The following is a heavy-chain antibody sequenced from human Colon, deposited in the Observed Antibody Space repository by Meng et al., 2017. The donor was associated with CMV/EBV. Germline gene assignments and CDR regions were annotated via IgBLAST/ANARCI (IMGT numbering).Heavy chain of an antibody. Sequence: LWECGVGLVQPGGSLGLSCLGSGFTCSTYGMSWLRQAPGKGLEWVSGISRSGAYTHYADSVKGRFTISRDNSKNTLSLQMNSLRAEDTAVYYCAKVFQGYDWNPLDYWGQGALVTVSS. V-gene: IGHV3-23*01. CDR2: ISRSGAYT. J-gene: IGHJ4*02. CDR1: GFTCSTYG. D-gene: IGHD1-20*01. CDR3: AKVFQGYDWNPLDY.